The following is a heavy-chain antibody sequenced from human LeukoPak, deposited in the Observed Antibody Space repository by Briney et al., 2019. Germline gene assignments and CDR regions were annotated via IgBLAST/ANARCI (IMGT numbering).Heavy chain of an antibody. V-gene: IGHV3-30*02. Sequence: PGGSLRFSCAASGFTFSSYGMHWVGQAPGKGWEWGAFIRYDGSNKYYADSVKGRFTISRDNSKNTLYLQMNSLRAEDTAVYYCAKDYYGSGSYHDAFDIWGQGTMVTVSS. CDR3: AKDYYGSGSYHDAFDI. D-gene: IGHD3-10*01. CDR1: GFTFSSYG. CDR2: IRYDGSNK. J-gene: IGHJ3*02.